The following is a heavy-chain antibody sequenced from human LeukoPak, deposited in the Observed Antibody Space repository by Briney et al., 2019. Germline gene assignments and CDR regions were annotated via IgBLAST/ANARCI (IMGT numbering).Heavy chain of an antibody. J-gene: IGHJ4*02. Sequence: PGGSLRLSCAASGFTFSSYAMSWVRQAPGKGLEWVSAISGSGGSTYYADSVKGRFTISRDNSKNTLYLQMNSLRAEDTAVYYCATGYYGSGSYYKVGYFDYWGQRTLVTVSS. CDR3: ATGYYGSGSYYKVGYFDY. V-gene: IGHV3-23*01. CDR1: GFTFSSYA. CDR2: ISGSGGST. D-gene: IGHD3-10*01.